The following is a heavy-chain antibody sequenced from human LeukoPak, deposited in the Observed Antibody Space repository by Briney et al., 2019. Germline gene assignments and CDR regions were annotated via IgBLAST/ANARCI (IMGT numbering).Heavy chain of an antibody. J-gene: IGHJ4*02. Sequence: GSLRLSCAAPGFTFSSYWMSWVRKAPGKGLEWVANIKQEGSEKYYVASVKGRFTISRDNAKNSLYLQMNSLRAEDTAVYYCAREDTARVTLDYWGQGTLVTVSS. CDR3: AREDTARVTLDY. CDR1: GFTFSSYW. CDR2: IKQEGSEK. V-gene: IGHV3-7*01. D-gene: IGHD5-18*01.